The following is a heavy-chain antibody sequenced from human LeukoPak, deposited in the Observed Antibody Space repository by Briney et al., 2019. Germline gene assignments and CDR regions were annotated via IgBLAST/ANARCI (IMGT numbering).Heavy chain of an antibody. V-gene: IGHV3-9*01. CDR2: ISWNSGSI. CDR3: ARDSTVLTALDY. J-gene: IGHJ4*02. CDR1: GFTFDDYA. Sequence: GGSLRLSCAASGFTFDDYAMHWVRQAPGKGLEWVSGISWNSGSIGYADSVKGRFTISRDNAKNSLYLQMNSLRAEDTALYYCARDSTVLTALDYWGQGTLVTVSS. D-gene: IGHD2-21*02.